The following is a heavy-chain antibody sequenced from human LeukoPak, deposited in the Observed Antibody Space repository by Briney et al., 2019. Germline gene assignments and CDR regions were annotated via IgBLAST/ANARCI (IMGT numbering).Heavy chain of an antibody. CDR2: ISAYNGNT. J-gene: IGHJ6*02. V-gene: IGHV1-18*01. Sequence: GAXXKVSCEASGYTFTSYGISWVRQAPGQGLEWMGWISAYNGNTNYAQKLQGRVTMTTDTSMSTAYMELRSLRSDDTAVYYCARVVYGSGEGAVWGQGTTVTVSS. CDR1: GYTFTSYG. CDR3: ARVVYGSGEGAV. D-gene: IGHD3-10*01.